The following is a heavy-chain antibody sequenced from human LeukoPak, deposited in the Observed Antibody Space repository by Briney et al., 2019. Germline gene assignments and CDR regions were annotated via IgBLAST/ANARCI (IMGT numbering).Heavy chain of an antibody. D-gene: IGHD5/OR15-5a*01. J-gene: IGHJ3*02. CDR1: GGSINTYY. CDR2: VYHSGST. V-gene: IGHV4-59*08. Sequence: KASETLSLTCTVSGGSINTYYWSWIRQPPGKGLEWIGYVYHSGSTSYDPSLKSRVTISIDTSENQFSLNLTSVTAADSAVYYCARFIEVSGLDAFDIWGQGTMVTVSS. CDR3: ARFIEVSGLDAFDI.